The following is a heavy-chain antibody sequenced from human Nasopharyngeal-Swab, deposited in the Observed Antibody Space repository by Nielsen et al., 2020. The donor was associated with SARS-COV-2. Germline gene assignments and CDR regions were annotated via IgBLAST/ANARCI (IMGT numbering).Heavy chain of an antibody. V-gene: IGHV4-38-2*02. CDR1: GYSISSGYY. Sequence: SETLSLTCTVSGYSISSGYYWGWIRQPPGKGLEWIGSINHSGSTNYNPSLKSRVTISVATSKNQFSLKLSSVTAADTAVYYCARQGSSSRTFDYWGQGTLVTVSS. J-gene: IGHJ4*02. CDR2: INHSGST. D-gene: IGHD6-13*01. CDR3: ARQGSSSRTFDY.